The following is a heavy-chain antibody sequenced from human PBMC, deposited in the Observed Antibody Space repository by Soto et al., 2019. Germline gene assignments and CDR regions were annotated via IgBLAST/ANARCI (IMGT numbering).Heavy chain of an antibody. CDR1: GFTFTSSA. J-gene: IGHJ3*02. CDR3: ARVIGAKEPNDAFDI. V-gene: IGHV1-58*02. D-gene: IGHD4-4*01. Sequence: SVKVSCKASGFTFTSSAMQWVRQARGQGLEWIGRIVAVLGNTNYTQKFQDRVTITRDKSTSTAYMELSSLRSEDTAVYYCARVIGAKEPNDAFDIWGQGTMVTVSS. CDR2: IVAVLGNT.